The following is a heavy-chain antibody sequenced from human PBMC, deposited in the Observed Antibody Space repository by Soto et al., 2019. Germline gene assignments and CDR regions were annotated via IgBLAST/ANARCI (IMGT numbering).Heavy chain of an antibody. CDR2: GLRHEYV. J-gene: IGHJ4*01. CDR3: VAGPDRAKSAY. Sequence: SETLSLTCTVSGGSISDNYLSWTRQPPGKGLEWIGYGLRHEYVGTNPSLTSRVTITVDTSKSQFSLKLNSVTAADTAVYYCVAGPDRAKSAYWGQGTLVTVSS. CDR1: GGSISDNY. V-gene: IGHV4-59*01.